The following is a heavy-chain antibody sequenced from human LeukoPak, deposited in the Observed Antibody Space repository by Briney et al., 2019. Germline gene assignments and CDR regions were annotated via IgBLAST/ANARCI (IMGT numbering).Heavy chain of an antibody. CDR3: ARLPTVTFFDY. D-gene: IGHD4-17*01. Sequence: KPSETLSLTCTVSGGSISNYYWSWIRQPPGKGLEWIGYIYYTGSTNYNPSLRSRVTISVDTSKNQFSLKLSSVTAADTAVYYCARLPTVTFFDYWGQGTLVTVSS. J-gene: IGHJ4*02. V-gene: IGHV4-59*01. CDR1: GGSISNYY. CDR2: IYYTGST.